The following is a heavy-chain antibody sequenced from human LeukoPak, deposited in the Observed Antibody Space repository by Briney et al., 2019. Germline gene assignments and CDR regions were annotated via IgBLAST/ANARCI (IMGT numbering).Heavy chain of an antibody. CDR1: GGSISSSNW. V-gene: IGHV4-4*02. D-gene: IGHD5/OR15-5a*01. Sequence: PSGTLSLTCAVSGGSISSSNWWSWVRQPPGKGLEWIGEIYHSGSTNYNPSLKSRVTISVDTSKNHLSLKLSSVTAADTAVYFCARSRDYYYMDVWGKGTTVTVSS. J-gene: IGHJ6*03. CDR3: ARSRDYYYMDV. CDR2: IYHSGST.